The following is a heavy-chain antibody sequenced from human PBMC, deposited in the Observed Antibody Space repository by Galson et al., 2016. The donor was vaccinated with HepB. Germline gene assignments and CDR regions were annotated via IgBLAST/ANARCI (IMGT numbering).Heavy chain of an antibody. J-gene: IGHJ4*02. Sequence: SLRLSCAASRFTFSSYAMRWVRQAPGKGLEWVSVISVSGGSTYYADSVKGRFTISRDNSKNTLYLQMNSLRAEDTAVYYCAKVSRRDYALPYFDYWGQGTLVTVSS. V-gene: IGHV3-23*01. CDR3: AKVSRRDYALPYFDY. CDR2: ISVSGGST. D-gene: IGHD4/OR15-4a*01. CDR1: RFTFSSYA.